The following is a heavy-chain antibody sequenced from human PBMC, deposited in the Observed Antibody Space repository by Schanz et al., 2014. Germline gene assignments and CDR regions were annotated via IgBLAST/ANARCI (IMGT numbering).Heavy chain of an antibody. CDR2: ISYDGSNK. CDR3: AIIGVMVAVAGTRADY. J-gene: IGHJ4*02. CDR1: GFTLSSYA. Sequence: VQLVESGGGVVQPGRSLRLSCAAYGFTLSSYAMHWVRQAPGKGLEWVAVISYDGSNKYYADSVKGRFSISRDNAKNSLFLQMNRLRAEDTALYYCAIIGVMVAVAGTRADYWGQGTLGTVSS. V-gene: IGHV3-30-3*01. D-gene: IGHD6-19*01.